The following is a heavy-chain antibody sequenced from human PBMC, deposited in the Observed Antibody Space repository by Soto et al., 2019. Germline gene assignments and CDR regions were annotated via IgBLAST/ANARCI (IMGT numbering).Heavy chain of an antibody. CDR2: IYYSGST. V-gene: IGHV4-39*01. J-gene: IGHJ4*02. CDR3: ARLIVVVPAAIFDY. D-gene: IGHD2-2*02. CDR1: GGSISSSSYY. Sequence: SDTLSLTCTVSGGSISSSSYYWGWIRQPPGKGLEWIGSIYYSGSTYYNPSLKSRVTISVDTSKNQFSLKLSSVTAADTAVYYCARLIVVVPAAIFDYWGQGTLVTVSS.